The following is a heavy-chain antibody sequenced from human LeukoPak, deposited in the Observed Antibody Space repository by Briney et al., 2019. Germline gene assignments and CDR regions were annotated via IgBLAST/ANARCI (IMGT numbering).Heavy chain of an antibody. CDR2: IDGSSSTI. Sequence: GGSLRLSCTASGFTFSSYSMNWVRQAPGKGLEWVSYIDGSSSTIYYADSVKGRFTISRDNAKSSLYLQMNSLRDEDTAVYYCARDHYFGIAAAGPDYWGQGTLVTVSS. V-gene: IGHV3-48*02. CDR1: GFTFSSYS. CDR3: ARDHYFGIAAAGPDY. D-gene: IGHD6-13*01. J-gene: IGHJ4*02.